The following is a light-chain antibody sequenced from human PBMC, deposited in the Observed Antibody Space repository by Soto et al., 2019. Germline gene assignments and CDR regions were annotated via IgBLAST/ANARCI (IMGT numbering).Light chain of an antibody. CDR1: SGHSSYI. CDR3: ETWDRNARV. Sequence: QSVLTQSSSASASLGSSVKLTCTLSSGHSSYIIAWHQQQPGKAPRYLMKLEGSGSYNKGSGVPDRVSGSSSGADRDLTISNLQAEDEADYYCETWDRNARVFGTGTKVTVL. CDR2: LEGSGSY. J-gene: IGLJ1*01. V-gene: IGLV4-60*03.